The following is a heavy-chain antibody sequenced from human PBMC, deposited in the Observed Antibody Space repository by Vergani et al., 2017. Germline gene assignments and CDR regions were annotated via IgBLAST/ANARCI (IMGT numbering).Heavy chain of an antibody. CDR3: ARENSRSNYDSXGYYYRPAEYYYYYGMDV. D-gene: IGHD3-22*01. CDR1: GFTFSSYS. CDR2: ISSSSSYI. J-gene: IGHJ6*02. V-gene: IGHV3-21*01. Sequence: EVQLVESGGGLVKPGGSLRLSCAASGFTFSSYSMNWVRQAPGKGLEWVSSISSSSSYIYYADSVKGRFTISRDNAKNSLYLQMNSLRAEDTAVYYCARENSRSNYDSXGYYYRPAEYYYYYGMDVWGQGTTVTVSS.